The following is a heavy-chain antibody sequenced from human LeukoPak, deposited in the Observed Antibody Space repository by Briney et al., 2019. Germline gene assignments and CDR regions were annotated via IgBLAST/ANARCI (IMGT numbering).Heavy chain of an antibody. V-gene: IGHV4-39*01. D-gene: IGHD6-13*01. J-gene: IGHJ4*02. CDR2: IYYSGST. CDR1: GGSISSSSYY. Sequence: SETLSLTCTVSGGSISSSSYYWGWIRQPPGKRLEWIGSIYYSGSTYYNPSLKRRVTISVDTSKNQFSLKLSSVTAADTAVYYCARRIAAARGTFDYWGQGTLVTVSS. CDR3: ARRIAAARGTFDY.